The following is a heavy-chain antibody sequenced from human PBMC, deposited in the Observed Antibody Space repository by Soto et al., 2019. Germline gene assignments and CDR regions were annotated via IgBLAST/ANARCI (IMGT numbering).Heavy chain of an antibody. J-gene: IGHJ6*02. V-gene: IGHV1-24*01. D-gene: IGHD6-19*01. Sequence: ASVKVSCKVSGYTLTELSMHWVRQAPGKGLEWMGGFDPEDGETIYAQKFQGRVTMTEDTSTDTAYMELSSLRSEDTAVYYCATVGSSGWYVGDYYYGMDVWGQGTTVTSP. CDR3: ATVGSSGWYVGDYYYGMDV. CDR1: GYTLTELS. CDR2: FDPEDGET.